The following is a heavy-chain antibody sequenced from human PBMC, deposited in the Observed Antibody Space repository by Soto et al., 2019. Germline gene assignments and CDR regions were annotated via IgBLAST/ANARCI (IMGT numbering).Heavy chain of an antibody. CDR1: GFTFSHHG. Sequence: QVQLVESGGGVVQPGRSLRLSCAASGFTFSHHGMHWVRQAPGKGLEWLTVVSSDGSITYDADSVRGRFVISRDNSKNTLYLHMNSLRTEDTAVYYCAKESDYYSNSKWSFDSWGQGILVTVSS. V-gene: IGHV3-30*18. J-gene: IGHJ4*02. D-gene: IGHD2-21*01. CDR3: AKESDYYSNSKWSFDS. CDR2: VSSDGSIT.